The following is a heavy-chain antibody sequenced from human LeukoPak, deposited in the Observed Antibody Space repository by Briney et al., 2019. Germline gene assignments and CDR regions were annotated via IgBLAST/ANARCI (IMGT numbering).Heavy chain of an antibody. D-gene: IGHD1-26*01. CDR2: INWNGGTT. CDR1: GLTFDDYG. Sequence: PSGGSLRLSRVASGLTFDDYGMSWVRQAPGNGLEWVSGINWNGGTTTYADSVKGRFTISRDNAKNSLYLQINSLRVEDTAFYYCARNSGANVYTYSFQYWGRGTLVTVSS. J-gene: IGHJ4*02. V-gene: IGHV3-20*04. CDR3: ARNSGANVYTYSFQY.